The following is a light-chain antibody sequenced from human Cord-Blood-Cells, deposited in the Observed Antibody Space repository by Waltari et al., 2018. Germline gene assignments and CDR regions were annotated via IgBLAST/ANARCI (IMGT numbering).Light chain of an antibody. Sequence: DIVMTQSPDSLAVSLGERVNINCKSSQSVLYSSNNKNYLAWYQQKPGQPPKLLIYCASTRESGVPDRFSGSGSGTDFTLTISSLQAEDVAVYYCQQYYSTPLTFGGGTKVEIK. J-gene: IGKJ4*01. CDR3: QQYYSTPLT. CDR2: CAS. CDR1: QSVLYSSNNKNY. V-gene: IGKV4-1*01.